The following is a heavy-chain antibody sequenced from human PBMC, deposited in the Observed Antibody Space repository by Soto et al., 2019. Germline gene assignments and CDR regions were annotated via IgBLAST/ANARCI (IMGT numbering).Heavy chain of an antibody. CDR1: GFTFSSYA. CDR3: ARDPGGTDFAEWTYYFDY. J-gene: IGHJ4*02. CDR2: ISYDGSNK. Sequence: QVQLVESGGGVVQPGRSLRLSCAASGFTFSSYAMHCFRQAPGKGLEWVAVISYDGSNKYYADSVKGRFTISRDNSKNTLYLQMNSLRAEDTAVYYCARDPGGTDFAEWTYYFDYWGQGTLVTVSS. V-gene: IGHV3-30-3*01. D-gene: IGHD3-3*01.